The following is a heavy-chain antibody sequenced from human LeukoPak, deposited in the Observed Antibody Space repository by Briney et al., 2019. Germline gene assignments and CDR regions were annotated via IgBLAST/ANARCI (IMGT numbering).Heavy chain of an antibody. CDR3: ARDGMDIVVVPAAETQYYYYYYGMDV. Sequence: GGSLRLSCAASGFTFSSYWMSWVRQAPGKGLEWVANIKQDGSEKYYVDSVKGRFTISRDNAKNSLYLQMSSLRAEDTAVYYCARDGMDIVVVPAAETQYYYYYYGMDVWGQGTTVTVSS. D-gene: IGHD2-2*03. CDR2: IKQDGSEK. V-gene: IGHV3-7*01. J-gene: IGHJ6*02. CDR1: GFTFSSYW.